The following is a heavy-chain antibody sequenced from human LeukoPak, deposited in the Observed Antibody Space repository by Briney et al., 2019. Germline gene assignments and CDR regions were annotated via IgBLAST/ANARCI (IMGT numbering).Heavy chain of an antibody. CDR2: ISYSGNT. Sequence: SETLSLTCTVSGGSISSHYWTWIRQPPGKGLEWIGYISYSGNTNYNPSLRSRVTILVDTSKNQISLKLSSVTAADTAVYYCARDPTTVTKGFDIWGQGTMVTVSS. CDR3: ARDPTTVTKGFDI. J-gene: IGHJ3*02. V-gene: IGHV4-59*11. D-gene: IGHD4-17*01. CDR1: GGSISSHY.